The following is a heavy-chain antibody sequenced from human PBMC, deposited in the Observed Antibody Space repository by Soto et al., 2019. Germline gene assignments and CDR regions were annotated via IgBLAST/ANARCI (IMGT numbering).Heavy chain of an antibody. Sequence: GGSLRLSCAASGFTFSDYYMSWIRQAPGKGLEWVSYISSSGSTIYYADSVKGRFTISRDNAKNSLYLQMNSLRAEDTAVYYSARDFFYFGQLYYFDYWGQGTLVTVSS. V-gene: IGHV3-11*01. CDR1: GFTFSDYY. CDR3: ARDFFYFGQLYYFDY. D-gene: IGHD3-9*01. CDR2: ISSSGSTI. J-gene: IGHJ4*02.